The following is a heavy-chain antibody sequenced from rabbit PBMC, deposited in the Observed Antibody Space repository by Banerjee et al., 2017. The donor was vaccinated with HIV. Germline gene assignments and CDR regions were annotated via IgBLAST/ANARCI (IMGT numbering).Heavy chain of an antibody. CDR2: IVTGSVHT. D-gene: IGHD2-1*01. CDR3: ARGYDVYDPRLDL. CDR1: GFSFSRSYW. Sequence: QEQLEESGGDLVKPEGSLTLTCTASGFSFSRSYWICWVRQAPGKGLEWRGCIVTGSVHTNYASRAKSRITNSKTSSTTVTLQMTSLTAADTATYFCARGYDVYDPRLDLWGPGTLVTV. V-gene: IGHV1S45*01. J-gene: IGHJ3*01.